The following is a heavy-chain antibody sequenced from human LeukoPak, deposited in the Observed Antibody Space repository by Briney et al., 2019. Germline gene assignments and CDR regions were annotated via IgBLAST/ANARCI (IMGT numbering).Heavy chain of an antibody. V-gene: IGHV3-23*01. CDR1: GFTFNNYA. CDR2: ITGTGGNT. J-gene: IGHJ3*02. CDR3: AKSARTDGFDI. Sequence: GGSLRLSCAASGFTFNNYAMNWVRQAPGNGLEWVSSITGTGGNTSYADSVKGRFTIYIDNSKNKLYLQRNKLKAKAASEYESAKSARTDGFDIWGQGKMITVSS.